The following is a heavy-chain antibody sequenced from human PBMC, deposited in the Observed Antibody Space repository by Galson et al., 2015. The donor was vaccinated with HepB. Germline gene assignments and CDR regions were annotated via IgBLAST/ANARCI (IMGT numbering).Heavy chain of an antibody. CDR1: GFTFRNNA. CDR3: ARRPIVGATTGVFDM. Sequence: SLRLSCAASGFTFRNNAMSWVRQAPGKGLEWVSGINRNGGTTSYADSVKGRFTISRDNAKNSLYLQMNSLRAKDTALYHCARRPIVGATTGVFDMWGQGTMVTVSS. D-gene: IGHD1-26*01. CDR2: INRNGGTT. V-gene: IGHV3-20*01. J-gene: IGHJ3*02.